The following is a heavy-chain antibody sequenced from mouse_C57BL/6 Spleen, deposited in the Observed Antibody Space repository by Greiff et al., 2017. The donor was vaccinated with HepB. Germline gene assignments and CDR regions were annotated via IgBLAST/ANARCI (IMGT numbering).Heavy chain of an antibody. V-gene: IGHV1-80*01. CDR2: IYPGDGDT. CDR3: ARSSDYENAMDY. D-gene: IGHD2-4*01. CDR1: GYAFSSYW. Sequence: LQESGAELVKPGASVKISCKASGYAFSSYWMNWVKQRPGKGLEWIGQIYPGDGDTNYNGKFKGKATLTADKSSSTAYMQLSSLTSEDSAVYFCARSSDYENAMDYWGQGTSVTVSS. J-gene: IGHJ4*01.